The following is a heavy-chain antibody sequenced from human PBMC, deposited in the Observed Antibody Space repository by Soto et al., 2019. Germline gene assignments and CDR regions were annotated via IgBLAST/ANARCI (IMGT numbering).Heavy chain of an antibody. CDR2: ISGSGGST. D-gene: IGHD6-13*01. CDR1: GFTFSSYA. Sequence: GGSLRLSCAASGFTFSSYAMSWVRQAPGKGLEWVSAISGSGGSTYYADSVKGRFTISRDNSKNTLYLQMNSLRAEDTAVYYCARQQLNYYYYMDVWGKGTTVTVSS. J-gene: IGHJ6*03. V-gene: IGHV3-23*01. CDR3: ARQQLNYYYYMDV.